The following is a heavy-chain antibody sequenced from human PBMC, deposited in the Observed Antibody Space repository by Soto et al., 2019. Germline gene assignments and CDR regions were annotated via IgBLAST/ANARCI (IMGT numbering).Heavy chain of an antibody. V-gene: IGHV4-31*03. Sequence: QVQLQESGPGLVKPSQTLSLTCTVSGGSISSGGYYWSWIRQHPGKGLEWIGDIYYSGSTYYNPSLKSRVTISVDTSKNHFSLKLSSVTAADTAVYYCARGSTVAATLFDYWGQGTLITVSS. CDR3: ARGSTVAATLFDY. CDR1: GGSISSGGYY. CDR2: IYYSGST. J-gene: IGHJ4*02. D-gene: IGHD2-15*01.